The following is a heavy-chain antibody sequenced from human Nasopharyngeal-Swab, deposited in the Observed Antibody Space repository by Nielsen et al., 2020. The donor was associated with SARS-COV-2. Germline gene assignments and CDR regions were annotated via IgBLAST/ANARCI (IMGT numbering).Heavy chain of an antibody. Sequence: GESLKISCAASGFTFSSYEMNWVRQAPGKGLEWVSYISSSGSTIYYADSVKGRFTISRDNAKNSLYLQMNSLRAEDTAVYYCARELPGPPFLGPIDYWGQETLVTVSS. CDR1: GFTFSSYE. D-gene: IGHD3-3*01. CDR2: ISSSGSTI. V-gene: IGHV3-48*03. CDR3: ARELPGPPFLGPIDY. J-gene: IGHJ4*02.